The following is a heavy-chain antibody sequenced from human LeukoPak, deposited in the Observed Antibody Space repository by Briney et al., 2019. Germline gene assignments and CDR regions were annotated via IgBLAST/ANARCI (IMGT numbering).Heavy chain of an antibody. D-gene: IGHD3-9*01. CDR2: IYTSGST. V-gene: IGHV4-4*07. J-gene: IGHJ6*02. Sequence: SETLSLTCTVSGGSISSYYWSWIRQPAGKGLEWIGRIYTSGSTNYNHSLKSRVTISVDTSKSRFSLKLSSVTAADTAVYYCARVRYYDILTGYGPPMDYGMDVWGQGTTVTVSS. CDR3: ARVRYYDILTGYGPPMDYGMDV. CDR1: GGSISSYY.